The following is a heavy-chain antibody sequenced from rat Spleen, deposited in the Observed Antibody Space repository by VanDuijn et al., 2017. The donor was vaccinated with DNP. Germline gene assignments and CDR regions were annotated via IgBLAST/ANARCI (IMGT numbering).Heavy chain of an antibody. CDR3: ASTQYSGDVNWFAY. CDR2: INSAGNT. CDR1: GYSITSGFR. J-gene: IGHJ3*01. V-gene: IGHV3-3*01. D-gene: IGHD1-1*01. Sequence: EVQLQESGPGLVKPSQSLSLTCSVTGYSITSGFRWTWIRKFPGNKLEGLGYINSAGNTRYNPSLKSRISITRDTSKNQFFLQVNSVTTEDTATYYCASTQYSGDVNWFAYWGQGTLVTVSS.